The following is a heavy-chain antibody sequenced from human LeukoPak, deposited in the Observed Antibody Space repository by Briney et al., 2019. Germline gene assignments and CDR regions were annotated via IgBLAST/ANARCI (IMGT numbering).Heavy chain of an antibody. J-gene: IGHJ4*02. CDR3: ARLLYDSSGYYYFFDY. V-gene: IGHV1-8*03. CDR2: MNPNSGNT. CDR1: GGTFSSYA. D-gene: IGHD3-22*01. Sequence: ASVKVSCKASGGTFSSYAISWVRQAPGQGLEWMGWMNPNSGNTGYAQKFQGRVTITRNTSISTAYMELSSLRSEDTAVYYCARLLYDSSGYYYFFDYWGQGTLVTVSS.